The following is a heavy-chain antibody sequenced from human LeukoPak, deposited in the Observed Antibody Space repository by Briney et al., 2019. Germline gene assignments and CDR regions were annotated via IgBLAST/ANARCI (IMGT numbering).Heavy chain of an antibody. D-gene: IGHD1-26*01. V-gene: IGHV3-30*18. Sequence: GGSLRLSCAASGFTFSSYGMHWVRQAPGKGLEWVAVISYDGSNKYYADSVKGRFTISRDNSKNTLYLQMNSLRAEDTAVYYCAKALAGAIYYYGMDVWGQGTTVTVSS. CDR2: ISYDGSNK. CDR3: AKALAGAIYYYGMDV. CDR1: GFTFSSYG. J-gene: IGHJ6*02.